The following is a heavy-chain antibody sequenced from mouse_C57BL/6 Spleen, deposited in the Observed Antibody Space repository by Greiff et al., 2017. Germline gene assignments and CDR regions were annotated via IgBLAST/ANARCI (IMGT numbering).Heavy chain of an antibody. V-gene: IGHV5-4*01. J-gene: IGHJ3*01. Sequence: EVQLVESGGGLVKPGGSLKLSCAASGFTFSSYAMSWVRQTPEKRLEWVATISDGGSYTYYPDNVKGRFTISRDNAKNNLYLQMSHLKSEDTAMYYCAREKGLGPFAYWGQGTLVTVSA. D-gene: IGHD3-3*01. CDR3: AREKGLGPFAY. CDR2: ISDGGSYT. CDR1: GFTFSSYA.